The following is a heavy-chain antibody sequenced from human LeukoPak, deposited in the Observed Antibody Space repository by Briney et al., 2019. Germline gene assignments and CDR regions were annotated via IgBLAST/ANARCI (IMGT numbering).Heavy chain of an antibody. CDR2: INHSGST. CDR1: GGSFSGYY. J-gene: IGHJ4*02. Sequence: PSETLSLTCAVYGGSFSGYYWSWIRQPPGKGLEWIGEINHSGSTNYNPSLKSRVTISVDTSKNQFSLKLSSVTAADTAVYYCARRGSHLHYWGQGTLVTVSS. CDR3: ARRGSHLHY. D-gene: IGHD1-26*01. V-gene: IGHV4-34*01.